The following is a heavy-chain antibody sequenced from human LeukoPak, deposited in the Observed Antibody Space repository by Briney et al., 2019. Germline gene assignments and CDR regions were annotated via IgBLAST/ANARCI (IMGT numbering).Heavy chain of an antibody. J-gene: IGHJ5*02. CDR3: ARAYYDFWSGSRSFDP. Sequence: SETLSLTCTVSGGSISSYYGSWIRQSPGKGLEWIGEINHSGSTNYNPSLKSRVTISVDTSKNQFSLKLSSVTAADTAVYYCARAYYDFWSGSRSFDPWGQGTLVTVSS. D-gene: IGHD3-3*01. CDR1: GGSISSYY. V-gene: IGHV4-34*01. CDR2: INHSGST.